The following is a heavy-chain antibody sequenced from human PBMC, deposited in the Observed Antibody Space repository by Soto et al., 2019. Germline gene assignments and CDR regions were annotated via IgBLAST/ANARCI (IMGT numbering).Heavy chain of an antibody. CDR3: ARDRGPSSGYYPYWFDP. CDR1: GGTFSNYA. CDR2: IIPIFGTA. Sequence: QVQLVQSGAEVKKPGSSVKVSCKASGGTFSNYAITWVRQAPGQGLEWMGGIIPIFGTANYAQKFQARVTITADELTSTAYMELSRLRSEDTAVYYCARDRGPSSGYYPYWFDPWGQGPLVTVSS. J-gene: IGHJ5*02. V-gene: IGHV1-69*12. D-gene: IGHD3-22*01.